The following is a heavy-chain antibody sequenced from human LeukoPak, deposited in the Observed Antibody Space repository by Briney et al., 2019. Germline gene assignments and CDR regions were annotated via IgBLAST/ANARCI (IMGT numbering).Heavy chain of an antibody. Sequence: ASVKVSCKASGYTFTSYDINWVRQATGQGLEWMGWMNPNSGNTGYAQKFQGRVTMTRNTSISTAYMELSSLRSEDTAVYYCARGRVTIFGVVIDDYYYGMDDWGQGTTVTVPS. V-gene: IGHV1-8*01. CDR2: MNPNSGNT. CDR3: ARGRVTIFGVVIDDYYYGMDD. J-gene: IGHJ6*02. D-gene: IGHD3-3*01. CDR1: GYTFTSYD.